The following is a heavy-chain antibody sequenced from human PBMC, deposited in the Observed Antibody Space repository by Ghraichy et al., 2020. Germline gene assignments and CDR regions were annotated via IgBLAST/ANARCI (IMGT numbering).Heavy chain of an antibody. Sequence: SETLSLTCTVSGGSISSYYWSWIRQPPGKGLEWIGYIYYSGSTNYNPSLKSRVTISVDTSKNQFSLKLSSVTAADTAVYYCARDSGSSWYGDWFDPWGQGTLVTVSS. D-gene: IGHD6-13*01. CDR2: IYYSGST. V-gene: IGHV4-59*01. CDR1: GGSISSYY. J-gene: IGHJ5*02. CDR3: ARDSGSSWYGDWFDP.